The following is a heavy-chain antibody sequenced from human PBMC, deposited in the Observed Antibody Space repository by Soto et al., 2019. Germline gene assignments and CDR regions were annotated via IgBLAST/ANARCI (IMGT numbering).Heavy chain of an antibody. V-gene: IGHV4-39*01. J-gene: IGHJ4*02. D-gene: IGHD1-1*01. CDR1: GDSISSASYF. CDR2: VYFVGNS. CDR3: ARHPLNWSDADS. Sequence: SETLSLTCTVSGDSISSASYFWGWIRQPPGKGLEWIGSVYFVGNSYYNPSLKSRVSISVDASKNQFSLRLSSMTAADTGVYYCARHPLNWSDADSWGQGVLVTVSS.